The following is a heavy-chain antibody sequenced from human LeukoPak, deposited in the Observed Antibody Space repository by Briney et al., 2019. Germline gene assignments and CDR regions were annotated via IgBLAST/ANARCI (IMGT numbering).Heavy chain of an antibody. D-gene: IGHD2-2*01. CDR1: GGSISSGSHY. V-gene: IGHV4-61*02. CDR3: ARWPLGYCSSTSCYSL. J-gene: IGHJ4*02. CDR2: IYTSGST. Sequence: TLSLTCTVSGGSISSGSHYWSWIRQPAGKGLEWIGRIYTSGSTNYNPSLKSRVTISVDTSKNQFSLKLSSVTAADTAVYYCARWPLGYCSSTSCYSLWGQGTLVTVSS.